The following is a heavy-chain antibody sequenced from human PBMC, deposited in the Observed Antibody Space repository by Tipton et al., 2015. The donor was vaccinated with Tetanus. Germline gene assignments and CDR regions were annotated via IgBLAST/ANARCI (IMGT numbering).Heavy chain of an antibody. D-gene: IGHD6-25*01. Sequence: SLRLSCAASGFPFNTYAMHWVRQAPGKGLEWVASVSSTSSYIYYADSLKGRFTISRDNAKNSLYLQMNNLRAEDTAVYFCASGSALDYWGQGTLVTVSS. J-gene: IGHJ4*02. CDR1: GFPFNTYA. CDR2: VSSTSSYI. CDR3: ASGSALDY. V-gene: IGHV3-21*06.